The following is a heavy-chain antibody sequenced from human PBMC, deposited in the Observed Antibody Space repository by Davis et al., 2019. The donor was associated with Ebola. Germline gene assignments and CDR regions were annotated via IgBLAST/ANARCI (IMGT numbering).Heavy chain of an antibody. CDR3: SRDPWADPFDI. V-gene: IGHV1-18*01. J-gene: IGHJ3*02. Sequence: ASVKVSCKAFGYTFTNYGITWVRQAPGEGLEWMGWINNGNTHYAQNLQGRVTMTIDTSTSTAYMELRSLRSDDTAMYYCSRDPWADPFDIWGQGTLVTVSS. CDR1: GYTFTNYG. CDR2: INNGNT. D-gene: IGHD7-27*01.